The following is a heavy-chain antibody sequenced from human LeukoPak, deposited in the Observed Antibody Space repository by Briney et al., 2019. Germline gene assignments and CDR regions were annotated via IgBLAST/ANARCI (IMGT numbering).Heavy chain of an antibody. CDR1: GVSFSGYY. Sequence: PSETLSLTCAVYGVSFSGYYWSWIRQPPGEGLEWIGEINHSGSTNYNPSLKSRVTISVDTSKNQFSLKLSSVTAADTAVYYCARVLLWFGEGGMDVWGKGTTVTVSS. V-gene: IGHV4-34*01. J-gene: IGHJ6*04. CDR2: INHSGST. CDR3: ARVLLWFGEGGMDV. D-gene: IGHD3-10*01.